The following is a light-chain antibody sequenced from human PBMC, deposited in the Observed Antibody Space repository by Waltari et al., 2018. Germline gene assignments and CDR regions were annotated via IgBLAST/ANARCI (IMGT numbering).Light chain of an antibody. CDR2: GAS. CDR1: QSIGRY. Sequence: EIVLTQSPGTLSLSPGERATLACTASQSIGRYLIWYQQKPGQAPRLHIYGASTRAAGSPDRFSGSGSGTDFSLTISRLEPEDFAVYYCQNHERLPAVFGRGTKVEIK. J-gene: IGKJ1*01. CDR3: QNHERLPAV. V-gene: IGKV3-20*01.